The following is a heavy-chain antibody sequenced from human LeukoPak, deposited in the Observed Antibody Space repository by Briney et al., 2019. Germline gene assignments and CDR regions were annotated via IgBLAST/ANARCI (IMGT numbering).Heavy chain of an antibody. V-gene: IGHV3-48*02. D-gene: IGHD3-10*01. CDR3: ARGYYGSGRYYFDY. CDR1: GFTFNSYS. J-gene: IGHJ4*02. Sequence: PGGSLRLSCAASGFTFNSYSMNWVRQAPGKGLGWVSYISSSSSAIYYADSVKGRFTISRDKAKNSLYLQMNSLRDEDTAVYYCARGYYGSGRYYFDYWGQGTLVTVSS. CDR2: ISSSSSAI.